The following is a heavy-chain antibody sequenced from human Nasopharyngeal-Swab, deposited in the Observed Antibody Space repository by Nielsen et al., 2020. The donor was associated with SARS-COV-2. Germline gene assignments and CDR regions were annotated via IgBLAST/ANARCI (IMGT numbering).Heavy chain of an antibody. Sequence: GESLKISCAASGFIFSEYYMSWVRQAPGKGLEWVSYISTSGTTIYYADSVKGRFTISRDNAKNSLYLQMNSLRAEDTAVYYCARDSYTNGLVKTFWGQGTLVTVSS. CDR1: GFIFSEYY. J-gene: IGHJ4*02. V-gene: IGHV3-11*04. CDR2: ISTSGTTI. CDR3: ARDSYTNGLVKTF. D-gene: IGHD4-11*01.